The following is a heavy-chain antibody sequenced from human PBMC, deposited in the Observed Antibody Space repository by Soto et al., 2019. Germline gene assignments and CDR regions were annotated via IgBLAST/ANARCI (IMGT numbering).Heavy chain of an antibody. D-gene: IGHD3-10*01. Sequence: QVQLQESGPGLVKPSETLSLTCTVSGGSISSYYWSWIRQPPGKGLEWIGYIYYSGSTNYNPSLKSGVTISVDTSKNRFSLKLNSMTAADTAVYYCARHNYGSGSTYFDYWGQGTLVTVSS. J-gene: IGHJ4*02. CDR1: GGSISSYY. CDR2: IYYSGST. CDR3: ARHNYGSGSTYFDY. V-gene: IGHV4-59*08.